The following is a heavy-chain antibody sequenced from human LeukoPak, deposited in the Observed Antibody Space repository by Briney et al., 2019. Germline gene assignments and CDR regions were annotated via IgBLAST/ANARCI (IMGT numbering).Heavy chain of an antibody. V-gene: IGHV3-48*02. CDR2: ITASGTAM. CDR1: GFTFSSYS. J-gene: IGHJ4*02. D-gene: IGHD1-26*01. Sequence: GGSLRLCCAASGFTFSSYSMNWVRQAPGKGLEWVSHITASGTAMFHADSVKGRFTISRDNAKNSLYLQMNSLRDEDTAVYYCASSGSYRFDYWGQGTLVTVSS. CDR3: ASSGSYRFDY.